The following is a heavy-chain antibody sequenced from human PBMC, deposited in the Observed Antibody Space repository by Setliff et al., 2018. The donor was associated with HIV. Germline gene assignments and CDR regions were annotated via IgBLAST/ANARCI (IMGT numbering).Heavy chain of an antibody. V-gene: IGHV4-39*07. Sequence: SETLSLTCSVSGDSITRRTYYWGWIRQPPGRGLEWIGSIFYSGSTYYNPSLKSRVTISVDTSKSQFSLKLSSVTAADTAVYYCARDAVTGTPGGYYFYYMDVWGKGTTVTVSS. CDR1: GDSITRRTYY. D-gene: IGHD1-1*01. J-gene: IGHJ6*03. CDR2: IFYSGST. CDR3: ARDAVTGTPGGYYFYYMDV.